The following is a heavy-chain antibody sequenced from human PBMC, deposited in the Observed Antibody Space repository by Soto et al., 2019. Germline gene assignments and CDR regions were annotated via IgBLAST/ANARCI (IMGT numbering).Heavy chain of an antibody. J-gene: IGHJ4*02. CDR3: AKGSITMIVVVISIINFDY. V-gene: IGHV3-23*01. CDR2: ISGSGGST. CDR1: GFTFSSYA. D-gene: IGHD3-22*01. Sequence: EVQLLESGGGLVQPGGSLRLSCAASGFTFSSYAMSWVRQAPGKGLEWVSAISGSGGSTYYADSVKGRFTISRDNSKXXLXXQMNSLRAEDTAVYYCAKGSITMIVVVISIINFDYWGQGTLVTVSS.